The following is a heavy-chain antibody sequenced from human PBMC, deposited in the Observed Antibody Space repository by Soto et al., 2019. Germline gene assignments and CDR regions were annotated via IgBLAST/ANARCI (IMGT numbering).Heavy chain of an antibody. CDR2: IYYSGST. CDR3: AKHGYGGNVGGYYFDY. D-gene: IGHD4-17*01. J-gene: IGHJ4*02. Sequence: SETLSLTCTVSGGSISSYYWSWIRQPPGKGLEWIGYIYYSGSTNYNPSLKSRVTISVDTSKNQFSLKLSSVTAADTAVYYCAKHGYGGNVGGYYFDYWGQGTLVTVSS. CDR1: GGSISSYY. V-gene: IGHV4-59*03.